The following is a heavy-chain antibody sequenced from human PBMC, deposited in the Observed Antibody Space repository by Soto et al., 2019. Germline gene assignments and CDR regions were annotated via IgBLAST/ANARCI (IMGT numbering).Heavy chain of an antibody. CDR3: VRDSGAKLSSS. J-gene: IGHJ4*02. CDR1: GGTFSSYR. D-gene: IGHD6-13*01. V-gene: IGHV1-69*13. Sequence: ASVKVSCKASGGTFSSYRINWVRQAPGQGLEWMGGIVPIYRTADSAQEFQGRVTITADESVRTAYMELRSLKSRDTAVYYCVRDSGAKLSSSWGQGTLVTVSS. CDR2: IVPIYRTA.